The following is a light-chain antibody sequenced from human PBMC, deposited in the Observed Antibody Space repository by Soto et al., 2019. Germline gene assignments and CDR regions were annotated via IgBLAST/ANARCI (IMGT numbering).Light chain of an antibody. CDR2: DVN. V-gene: IGLV2-11*01. Sequence: QSVLTQPRSVSGSPGQSFTISCTGSSSDVGGYNYVSWYQQHPGKAPKLMISDVNKRPSGVPDRFSGSKSGNTASLTISGLQAEDEADYYCCSYAGSYVFGTGTKVTVL. CDR3: CSYAGSYV. CDR1: SSDVGGYNY. J-gene: IGLJ1*01.